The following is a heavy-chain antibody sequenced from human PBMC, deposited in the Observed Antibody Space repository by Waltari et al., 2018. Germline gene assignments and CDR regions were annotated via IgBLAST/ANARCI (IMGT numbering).Heavy chain of an antibody. CDR1: GFTFRSYA. J-gene: IGHJ6*02. CDR2: ISYDGSNK. D-gene: IGHD6-13*01. Sequence: AASGFTFRSYAMQWVRQSPGQGLEWVAVISYDGSNKYYADSVKGRFTISRDNSKNTLYLQMNSLRAEDTAVYYCARDSIRGRAAAGDRTYGMDVWGQGTTVTVSS. CDR3: ARDSIRGRAAAGDRTYGMDV. V-gene: IGHV3-30-3*01.